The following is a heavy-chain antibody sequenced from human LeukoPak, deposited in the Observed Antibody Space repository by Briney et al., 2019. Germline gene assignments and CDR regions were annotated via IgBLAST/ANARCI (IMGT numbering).Heavy chain of an antibody. V-gene: IGHV1-18*01. CDR2: ISAYNGNT. D-gene: IGHD2-21*02. CDR1: GYTFISYG. CDR3: ARNVVVTAITQYYYYYYMDV. Sequence: ASVKVSCKATGYTFISYGISWVRQAPGQGLEWMGWISAYNGNTNYAQKFQGRVTMTTDTSTSTAYMELRSLRSEDTAVYYCARNVVVTAITQYYYYYYMDVWGKGTTVTVSS. J-gene: IGHJ6*03.